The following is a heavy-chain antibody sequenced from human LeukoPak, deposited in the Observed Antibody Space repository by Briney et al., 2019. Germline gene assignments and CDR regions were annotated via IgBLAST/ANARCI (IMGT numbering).Heavy chain of an antibody. J-gene: IGHJ6*02. D-gene: IGHD3-10*01. CDR2: IYGGGNT. CDR1: GGSVSSYY. Sequence: SGTLSLTCTVSGGSVSSYYWSWIRQPAGKGLEWIGRIYGGGNTNYNPSLKSRVTMSVDMSKNQFSLKLSSVTAADTAVYYCARASITMVRGFINDNYGMDVWGQGTTVIVSS. CDR3: ARASITMVRGFINDNYGMDV. V-gene: IGHV4-4*07.